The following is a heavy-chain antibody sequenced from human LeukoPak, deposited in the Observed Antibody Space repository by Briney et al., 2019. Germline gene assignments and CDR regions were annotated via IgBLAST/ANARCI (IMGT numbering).Heavy chain of an antibody. D-gene: IGHD6-13*01. J-gene: IGHJ3*02. CDR2: ISSSSSYI. V-gene: IGHV3-21*01. Sequence: GGSLSLSCAASGFTFSSYSMNWVRQAPGKGLEWVSSISSSSSYIYYADSVKGRFTISRDNAKNSLYLQMNSLRAEDTAVYYCARTSTAALAFDIWGQGTMVTVSS. CDR3: ARTSTAALAFDI. CDR1: GFTFSSYS.